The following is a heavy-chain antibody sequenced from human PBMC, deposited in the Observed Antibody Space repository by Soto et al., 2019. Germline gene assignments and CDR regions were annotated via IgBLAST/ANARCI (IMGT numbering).Heavy chain of an antibody. J-gene: IGHJ6*02. Sequence: QVQLQESGPGLVKPSETLSLTCTVSGGSISSYYWSWIRQPPGKGLEWIGYIYYSGSTNYNPSLKSRVTISVDTSKNQFSLKLSSVTAADTAVYYCARVGGGYYYGMDVWGQGTTVTVSS. V-gene: IGHV4-59*01. D-gene: IGHD3-16*01. CDR2: IYYSGST. CDR1: GGSISSYY. CDR3: ARVGGGYYYGMDV.